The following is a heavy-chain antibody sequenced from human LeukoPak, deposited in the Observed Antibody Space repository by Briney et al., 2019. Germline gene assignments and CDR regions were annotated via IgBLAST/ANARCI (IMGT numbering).Heavy chain of an antibody. CDR1: GYTLTALS. Sequence: GASVKVSCRVSGYTLTALSMHWVRQAPGKGLGWMGGFDPDTVETIYAQKFQGRVTMTEDTSTDTAYMDLSSLRSEDTAVYYCATVRYYDTPGDSDYFDYWGQGTLVTVSS. D-gene: IGHD3-22*01. V-gene: IGHV1-24*01. CDR2: FDPDTVET. J-gene: IGHJ4*02. CDR3: ATVRYYDTPGDSDYFDY.